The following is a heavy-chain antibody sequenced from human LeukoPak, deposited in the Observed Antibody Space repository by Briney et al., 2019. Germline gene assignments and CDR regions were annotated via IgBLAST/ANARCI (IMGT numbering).Heavy chain of an antibody. CDR3: ARVPQGLGSSWFFFDY. J-gene: IGHJ4*02. V-gene: IGHV1-69*06. CDR2: IIPIFGTA. Sequence: GSSVTVSCKASGGTFSSYAISWVRQAPGQGLEWMGGIIPIFGTANYAQKFQGRVTITADKSTSTAYMELSSLRSEDTAVYYCARVPQGLGSSWFFFDYWGQGTLVTVSS. CDR1: GGTFSSYA. D-gene: IGHD6-13*01.